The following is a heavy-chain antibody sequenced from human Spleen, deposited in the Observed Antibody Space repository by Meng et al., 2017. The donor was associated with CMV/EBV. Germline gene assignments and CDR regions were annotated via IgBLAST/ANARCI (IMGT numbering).Heavy chain of an antibody. V-gene: IGHV3-48*04. D-gene: IGHD2-2*01. J-gene: IGHJ6*02. CDR3: ARGPHSRSSHYYYGMDV. Sequence: GGSLRLSCAASGFTFSSYSMNWVRQAPGKGLEWVSYISSSSSTIYYADSVKGRFTMSKDNANNTLYLQMNSLRAEDTAVYFCARGPHSRSSHYYYGMDVWGQGTTVTVSS. CDR1: GFTFSSYS. CDR2: ISSSSSTI.